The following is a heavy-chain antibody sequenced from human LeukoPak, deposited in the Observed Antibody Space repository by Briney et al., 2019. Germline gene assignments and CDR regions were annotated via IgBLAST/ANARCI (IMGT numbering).Heavy chain of an antibody. Sequence: PGGSLRLSCAASGFTFDDYAMSWVRQAPGKGLEWVSAISGSGGSTYYADSVKGRFTLSRDNSKNTLYLQMNSLRAEDTAVYYCAKDRDILLWFGGSAYGDWGQGTLVTVSS. V-gene: IGHV3-23*01. CDR3: AKDRDILLWFGGSAYGD. J-gene: IGHJ4*02. CDR1: GFTFDDYA. D-gene: IGHD3-10*01. CDR2: ISGSGGST.